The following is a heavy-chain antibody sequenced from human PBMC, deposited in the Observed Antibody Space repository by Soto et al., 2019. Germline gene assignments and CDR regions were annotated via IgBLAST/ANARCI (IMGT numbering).Heavy chain of an antibody. D-gene: IGHD3-10*01. CDR3: ARDRMGYGSGSYGPHYYYYYGMDV. J-gene: IGHJ6*02. V-gene: IGHV4-30-4*01. Sequence: SETLSLTCTVSGGSISSGDYYWSWIRQPPGKGLEWIGYIYYSGSTYYNPSLKSRVTISVDTSKNQFSLKLSSVTAADTAVYYCARDRMGYGSGSYGPHYYYYYGMDVWGQGTTVTVSS. CDR1: GGSISSGDYY. CDR2: IYYSGST.